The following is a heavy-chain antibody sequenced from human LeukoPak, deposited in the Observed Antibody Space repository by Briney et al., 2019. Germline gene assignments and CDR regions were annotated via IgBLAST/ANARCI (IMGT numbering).Heavy chain of an antibody. Sequence: GGSLRLSCAASGFTFIDYDMHWVRRVIGKGLAWVSAIGIRGDTHYSGSVKGRFTISRENAESSLCLQMNSLRAEDMAVYYCARGGIQVSGIDEFDYWGQGTLVTVSS. J-gene: IGHJ4*02. CDR2: IGIRGDT. CDR3: ARGGIQVSGIDEFDY. V-gene: IGHV3-13*01. CDR1: GFTFIDYD. D-gene: IGHD6-19*01.